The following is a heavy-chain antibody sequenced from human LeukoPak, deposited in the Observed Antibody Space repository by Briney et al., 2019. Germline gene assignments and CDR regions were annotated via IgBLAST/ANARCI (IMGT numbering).Heavy chain of an antibody. CDR3: ARYGDYGTEGYFYMDV. CDR2: VFYSGAA. CDR1: GGSIGSRGYY. Sequence: SETLSLTCTVSGGSIGSRGYYWTWICQHPVKGLEWMGYVFYSGAAYYNPALRSRVTISLDTSRNQFSLTLTSLSAADTAVYYCARYGDYGTEGYFYMDVWGKGTMVTVSS. J-gene: IGHJ6*03. D-gene: IGHD4-17*01. V-gene: IGHV4-31*03.